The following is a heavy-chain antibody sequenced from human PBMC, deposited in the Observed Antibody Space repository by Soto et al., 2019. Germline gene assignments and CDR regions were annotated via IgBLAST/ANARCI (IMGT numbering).Heavy chain of an antibody. CDR1: GFTFSSYA. CDR2: ISGSGGST. J-gene: IGHJ6*02. CDR3: AKGGARELRFLEWDNRHYYGMDV. Sequence: GSLRLSCAASGFTFSSYAMSWVRQAPGKGLESVSAISGSGGSTYYADSVKGRFTISRDNSKNTLYLQMNSLRAEDTAVYYCAKGGARELRFLEWDNRHYYGMDVWGQVTTVTVSS. V-gene: IGHV3-23*01. D-gene: IGHD3-3*01.